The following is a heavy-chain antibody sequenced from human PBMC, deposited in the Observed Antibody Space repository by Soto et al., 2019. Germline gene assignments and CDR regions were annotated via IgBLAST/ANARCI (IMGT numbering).Heavy chain of an antibody. V-gene: IGHV2-5*01. CDR3: AHAPICRSSDYYFDK. D-gene: IGHD2-2*01. CDR2: IYWTDDK. Sequence: QITLKESGPALVKPTQPLTLTCTFSGFSLSTTGVGVGWIRQPPGKALEWLALIYWTDDKRYNPSLDNRLTIPKDSSRNQVVRTMTNMDPVDIGTYFWAHAPICRSSDYYFDKWGQGTLVTVSS. CDR1: GFSLSTTGVG. J-gene: IGHJ4*02.